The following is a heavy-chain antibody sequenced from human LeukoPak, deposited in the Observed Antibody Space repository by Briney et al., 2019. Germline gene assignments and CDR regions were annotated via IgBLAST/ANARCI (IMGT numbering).Heavy chain of an antibody. V-gene: IGHV3-48*03. CDR2: ISSSGSTI. CDR3: ARDLFPSTTAYFDY. CDR1: GFTFSNYE. Sequence: PGGSLRLSCAASGFTFSNYEINWVRQAPGKGLEWVSYISSSGSTIYYADSVKGRFTISRDDAKNSLYLQMNSLRAEDTAVYYCARDLFPSTTAYFDYWGQGTLVTVSS. D-gene: IGHD4-11*01. J-gene: IGHJ4*02.